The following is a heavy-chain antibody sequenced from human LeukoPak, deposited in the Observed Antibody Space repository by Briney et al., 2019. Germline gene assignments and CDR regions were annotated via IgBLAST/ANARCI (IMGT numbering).Heavy chain of an antibody. D-gene: IGHD3-10*01. CDR1: GGSISSGSYY. CDR3: AGKYYGSGSYYSEDRY. Sequence: PSETLSLTCTVSGGSISSGSYYWSWIRQPAGKGLEWIGRIYTGGSTNYNPSLKSRVTISVDTSKNQFSLKLSSVTAADTAVYYCAGKYYGSGSYYSEDRYWGQGTLVTVSS. J-gene: IGHJ4*02. V-gene: IGHV4-61*02. CDR2: IYTGGST.